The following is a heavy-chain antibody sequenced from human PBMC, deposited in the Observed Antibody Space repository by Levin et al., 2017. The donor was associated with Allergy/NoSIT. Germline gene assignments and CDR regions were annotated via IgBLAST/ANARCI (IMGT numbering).Heavy chain of an antibody. CDR3: ARDQFLYGSASGGWFDP. CDR1: GFTVSSNY. Sequence: PGGSLRLSCAASGFTVSSNYMNWIRQAPGKGLEWVSVIYSDGRTFYADSVKGRVTISRDNSKNTLYLQMNSLGVEDTAVYYCARDQFLYGSASGGWFDPWGQGTLVTVSS. V-gene: IGHV3-53*01. J-gene: IGHJ5*02. CDR2: IYSDGRT. D-gene: IGHD6-19*01.